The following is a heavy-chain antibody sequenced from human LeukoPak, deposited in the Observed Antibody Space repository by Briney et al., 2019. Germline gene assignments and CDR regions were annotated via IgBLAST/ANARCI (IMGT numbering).Heavy chain of an antibody. V-gene: IGHV1-8*02. D-gene: IGHD2/OR15-2a*01. CDR3: ARPRRGPGNKYYFGY. CDR1: GYTFTGYY. CDR2: MNPNSGNT. Sequence: GASVKVTCKASGYTFTGYYMHWVRQAPGQGLEWMGWMNPNSGNTGYAQKFQGRVTMTRNTSISTAYMELSSLRSEDTAVYYCARPRRGPGNKYYFGYWGQGTLGNVPS. J-gene: IGHJ4*02.